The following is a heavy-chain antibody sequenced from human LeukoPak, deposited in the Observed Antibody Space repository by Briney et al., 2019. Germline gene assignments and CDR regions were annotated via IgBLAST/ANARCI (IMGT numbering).Heavy chain of an antibody. D-gene: IGHD3-10*01. CDR3: AKAYYGLNYFDY. Sequence: AGGSLRLSCATSGFSFNSYAMSWVRQAPGKGLDWVSTISGSSDNTYYADSVKGRFTISRDNSNNTLFLQMNSLRAEDTAVYYCAKAYYGLNYFDYWGQGTLITVSS. CDR1: GFSFNSYA. CDR2: ISGSSDNT. V-gene: IGHV3-23*01. J-gene: IGHJ4*02.